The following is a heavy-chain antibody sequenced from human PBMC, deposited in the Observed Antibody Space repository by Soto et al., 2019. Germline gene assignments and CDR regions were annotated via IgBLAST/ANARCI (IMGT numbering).Heavy chain of an antibody. CDR1: GGSISSGGTGSY. J-gene: IGHJ4*02. Sequence: QVQLQESGPGLVKPSQTMSLTCTVSGGSISSGGTGSYWTWIRQLPGKGLAWIGYIYYTGNTYYIPALNSRPTISIDTSENQFSLNLTSVTAADTAGYFCASGHDAYKVRYWGQGTLVTVSS. D-gene: IGHD1-1*01. CDR2: IYYTGNT. CDR3: ASGHDAYKVRY. V-gene: IGHV4-31*03.